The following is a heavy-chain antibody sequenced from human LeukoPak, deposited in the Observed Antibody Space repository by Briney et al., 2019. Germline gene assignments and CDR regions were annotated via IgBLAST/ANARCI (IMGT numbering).Heavy chain of an antibody. Sequence: SETLSLTCTVSGGSISSGGYYWSWIRQPPGKGLEWIGYIYHSGSTYYNPSLKSRVTISVDTSKNQFSLKLSSVTAADTAVYYCAAQGAADDAFDIWGQGTMVTVSS. CDR3: AAQGAADDAFDI. J-gene: IGHJ3*02. CDR1: GGSISSGGYY. CDR2: IYHSGST. V-gene: IGHV4-30-2*02. D-gene: IGHD6-13*01.